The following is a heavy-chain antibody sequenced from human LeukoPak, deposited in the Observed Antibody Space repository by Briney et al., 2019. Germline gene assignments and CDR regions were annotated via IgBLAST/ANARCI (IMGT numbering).Heavy chain of an antibody. CDR2: IYSGGST. D-gene: IGHD5-18*01. Sequence: GGSLRLSCAASGFTVSSNYMSWVRQAPGKGLEWVSVIYSGGSTYYADSVKGRFTISRNNSKDTLYLQMNSLRAEDTAVYYCARDQRGYRETWGQGTLVTVSS. J-gene: IGHJ4*02. V-gene: IGHV3-66*02. CDR3: ARDQRGYRET. CDR1: GFTVSSNY.